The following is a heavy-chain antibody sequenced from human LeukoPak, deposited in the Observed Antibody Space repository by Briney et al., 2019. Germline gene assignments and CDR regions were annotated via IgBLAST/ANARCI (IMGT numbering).Heavy chain of an antibody. J-gene: IGHJ3*02. CDR1: GFTVSSNY. V-gene: IGHV3-53*01. CDR3: AKVKASLRYFDWFDAFDI. Sequence: AGGSLRLSCAASGFTVSSNYMSWVRQAPGKGLEWVSVIYSGGSTYYADSVKGRFTISRDNSKNTLYLQMNSLRAEDTAVYYCAKVKASLRYFDWFDAFDIWGQGTMVTVSS. CDR2: IYSGGST. D-gene: IGHD3-9*01.